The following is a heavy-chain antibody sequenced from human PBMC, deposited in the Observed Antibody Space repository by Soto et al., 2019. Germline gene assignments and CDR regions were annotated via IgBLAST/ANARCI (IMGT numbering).Heavy chain of an antibody. CDR3: ARADGWYSSGPNWFDP. CDR2: ISAYNGNT. J-gene: IGHJ5*02. CDR1: GYTFTSYG. D-gene: IGHD6-19*01. Sequence: GASVKVSCKASGYTFTSYGISWVRQAPGQGLEWMGWISAYNGNTNYAQKLQGRVTMTTDTSTSTAYMELRSLRSDDTAVYYCARADGWYSSGPNWFDPWGQGTLVTVSS. V-gene: IGHV1-18*01.